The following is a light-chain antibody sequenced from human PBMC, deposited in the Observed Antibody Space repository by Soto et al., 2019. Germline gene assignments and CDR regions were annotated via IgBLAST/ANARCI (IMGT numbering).Light chain of an antibody. Sequence: IVLAQSAGTLSLSPGERATLSCRASQSVTSSFLAWYQQKPGQAPRLLIYSASHRATGIPDRFSGSESGTDFTLTISRLEPEDFAVYYCQQYGDSRWTFGQGTKVDIK. CDR3: QQYGDSRWT. CDR2: SAS. V-gene: IGKV3-20*01. J-gene: IGKJ1*01. CDR1: QSVTSSF.